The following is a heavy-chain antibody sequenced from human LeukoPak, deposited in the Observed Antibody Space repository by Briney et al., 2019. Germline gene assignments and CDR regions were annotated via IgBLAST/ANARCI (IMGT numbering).Heavy chain of an antibody. Sequence: ASVKVSCRTSGYTFTVYYMHWVRQAPGQGREWMGWINPNSGGTNYAQKFQGWVTMTRDTSISTAYMELSRLRSDDTAVYYCARDRGYGSGFDPWGQGTLVTVSS. CDR3: ARDRGYGSGFDP. J-gene: IGHJ5*02. CDR2: INPNSGGT. V-gene: IGHV1-2*04. D-gene: IGHD3-10*01. CDR1: GYTFTVYY.